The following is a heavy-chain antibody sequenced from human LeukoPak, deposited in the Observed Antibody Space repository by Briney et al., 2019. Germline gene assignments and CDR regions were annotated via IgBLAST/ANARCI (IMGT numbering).Heavy chain of an antibody. J-gene: IGHJ4*02. D-gene: IGHD1-7*01. CDR3: ARAPPRELGYLDY. V-gene: IGHV3-30*01. CDR2: ISYDGSNK. CDR1: GFTFSSYA. Sequence: GGSLRLSCAASGFTFSSYAMHWVRQAPGKGLEWVAVISYDGSNKYYADSVKGRFTISRDNSKNTLYLQMNSLRAEDTAVYYCARAPPRELGYLDYWGQGTLVTVSS.